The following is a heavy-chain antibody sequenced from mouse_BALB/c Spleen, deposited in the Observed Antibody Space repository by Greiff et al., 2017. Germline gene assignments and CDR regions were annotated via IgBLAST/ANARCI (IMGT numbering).Heavy chain of an antibody. V-gene: IGHV5-6-5*01. Sequence: DVMLVESGGGLVKPGGSLKLSCAASGFTFSSYAMSWVRQTPEKRLEWVASISSGGSTYYPDSVKGRFTISRDNARNILYLQMSSLRSEDTAMYYCARGPSTMITFDYWGQGTTLTVSS. CDR1: GFTFSSYA. CDR3: ARGPSTMITFDY. D-gene: IGHD2-4*01. J-gene: IGHJ2*01. CDR2: ISSGGST.